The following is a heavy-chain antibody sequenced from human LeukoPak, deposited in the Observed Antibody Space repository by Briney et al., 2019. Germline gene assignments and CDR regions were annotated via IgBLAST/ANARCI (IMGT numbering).Heavy chain of an antibody. CDR2: IYYSGST. CDR1: GGSFSGYY. V-gene: IGHV4-34*01. Sequence: SETLSLTCAVYGGSFSGYYWSWIRQPPGKGLEWIGYIYYSGSTNYNPSLKSRVSISVDTSKSQFSLKLSSVTAADTAVYYCARGRKYVATIINWGQGTLVTVSS. D-gene: IGHD5-24*01. J-gene: IGHJ4*02. CDR3: ARGRKYVATIIN.